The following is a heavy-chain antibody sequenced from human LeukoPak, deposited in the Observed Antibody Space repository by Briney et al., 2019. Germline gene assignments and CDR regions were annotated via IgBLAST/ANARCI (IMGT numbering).Heavy chain of an antibody. CDR3: TTENDYVWGSYRFDDY. Sequence: GGSLRLSCEASGFTFSNAWMSWVRQAPGKGLEWVGRIKSKTDGGTTDYAAPVKGRFTISRDDSKNTLYLQMNSLKTEDTAVYYCTTENDYVWGSYRFDDYWGQGTLVTVSS. CDR1: GFTFSNAW. J-gene: IGHJ4*02. D-gene: IGHD3-16*02. V-gene: IGHV3-15*01. CDR2: IKSKTDGGTT.